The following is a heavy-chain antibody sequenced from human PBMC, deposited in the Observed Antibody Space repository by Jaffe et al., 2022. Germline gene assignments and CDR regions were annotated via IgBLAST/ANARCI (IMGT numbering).Heavy chain of an antibody. D-gene: IGHD2-2*03. CDR2: IDPNTGKP. Sequence: LLQSGSELRNPGASVKVSCKASGYTFSIYALNWVRQAPGQGPEWMGWIDPNTGKPTYAQGFTGRFVFSADTSVNTAYLQISSLKADDTATYYCTRDGPGHCGNTHCFDYWGQGTLVTVSS. CDR1: GYTFSIYA. CDR3: TRDGPGHCGNTHCFDY. V-gene: IGHV7-4-1*02. J-gene: IGHJ4*02.